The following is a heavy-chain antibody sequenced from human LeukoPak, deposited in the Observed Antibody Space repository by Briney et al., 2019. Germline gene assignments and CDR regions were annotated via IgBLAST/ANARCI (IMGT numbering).Heavy chain of an antibody. Sequence: SETLSLTCAVYGGSFSGYYWSWIRQPPGKGLEWIGEINHSGSTNYNPSLKSRVTISVDTSKNQFSLKLSSVTAADTAVYYCARLRPINKNYDILTGWGRGYYYYYMDVWGKGTTVTISS. J-gene: IGHJ6*03. V-gene: IGHV4-34*01. CDR3: ARLRPINKNYDILTGWGRGYYYYYMDV. CDR1: GGSFSGYY. D-gene: IGHD3-9*01. CDR2: INHSGST.